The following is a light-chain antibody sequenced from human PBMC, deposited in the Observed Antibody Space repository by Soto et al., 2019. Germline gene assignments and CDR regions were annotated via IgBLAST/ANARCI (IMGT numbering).Light chain of an antibody. CDR1: NIGGKS. V-gene: IGLV3-21*04. J-gene: IGLJ2*01. Sequence: SSVVTQPPSVSVAPGETATITCGGNNIGGKSVHWYQQKPGQAPVLVIYYDSKRPSGIPERFSGSNSGNTATLTISRVEAGDEADCYCQVWDSITDHVIFGGGTKLTVL. CDR2: YDS. CDR3: QVWDSITDHVI.